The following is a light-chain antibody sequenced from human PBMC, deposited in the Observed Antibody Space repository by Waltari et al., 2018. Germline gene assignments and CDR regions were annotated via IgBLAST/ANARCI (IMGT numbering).Light chain of an antibody. CDR1: QGVGRGR. V-gene: IGKV3-20*01. Sequence: FLTQAPDTLSLSPGXXXTLSCRASQGVGRGRLAWSQHKPCQAPRLLMYAASTRATCIPDRFSGSGSGTDFSLSISRVEPEDFAVYYCQQYSSSVMYTFGQGTKLEIK. CDR2: AAS. J-gene: IGKJ2*01. CDR3: QQYSSSVMYT.